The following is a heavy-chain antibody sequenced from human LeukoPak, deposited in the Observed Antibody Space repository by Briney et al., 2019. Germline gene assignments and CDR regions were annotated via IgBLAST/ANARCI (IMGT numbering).Heavy chain of an antibody. CDR3: ATEGGSLSAFDY. J-gene: IGHJ4*02. Sequence: ASVKVSCKASGYTFTSYYMHWVRQAPGQGLEWMGWISAYNGNTNYAQKLQGRVTMTTDTSTSTAYMELRSLRSDDTAVYYCATEGGSLSAFDYWGQGTLVTVSS. CDR2: ISAYNGNT. D-gene: IGHD3-16*01. CDR1: GYTFTSYY. V-gene: IGHV1-18*04.